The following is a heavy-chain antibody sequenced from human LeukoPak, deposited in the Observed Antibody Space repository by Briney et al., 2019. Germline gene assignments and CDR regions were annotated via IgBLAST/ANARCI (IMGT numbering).Heavy chain of an antibody. J-gene: IGHJ6*03. CDR3: ARGSEYLSFYDMGV. Sequence: GGSLRLSCAPSGFTVSSNFMSWVRQAPGKGLEWVSCIYSGGSTYYADSVKGRFTISRGNSKNTIYLQMNSLRAEDTAVYYCARGSEYLSFYDMGVWGKGTTVTVSS. CDR2: IYSGGST. CDR1: GFTVSSNF. V-gene: IGHV3-53*01. D-gene: IGHD2/OR15-2a*01.